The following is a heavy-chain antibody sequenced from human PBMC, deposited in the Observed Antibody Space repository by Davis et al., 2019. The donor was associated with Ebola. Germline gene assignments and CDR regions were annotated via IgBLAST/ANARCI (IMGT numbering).Heavy chain of an antibody. Sequence: MPSETLSLTCTVSGGSISSSSYYWGWIRQPPGKGLEWIGSIYYSGSTNYNPSLKSRVTISVDTSKNQFSLKLSSVTAADTAVYYCARAYCSGGSCYPWYFDLWGRGTLVTVSS. CDR3: ARAYCSGGSCYPWYFDL. D-gene: IGHD2-15*01. V-gene: IGHV4-39*07. CDR2: IYYSGST. J-gene: IGHJ2*01. CDR1: GGSISSSSYY.